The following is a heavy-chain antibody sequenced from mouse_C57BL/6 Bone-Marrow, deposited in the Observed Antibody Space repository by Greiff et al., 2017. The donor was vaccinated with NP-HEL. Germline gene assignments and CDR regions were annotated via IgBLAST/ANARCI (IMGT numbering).Heavy chain of an antibody. CDR3: ARPLNWDVGYFDV. CDR1: GFTFSSYG. D-gene: IGHD4-1*01. Sequence: EVMLVESGGDLVKPGGSLKLSCAASGFTFSSYGMSWVRQTPDKRLEWVATISSGGSYTYYPDSVKGRFTISRDNAKNTLYLQMSSLKSEDTAMYYCARPLNWDVGYFDVWGTGTTVTVSS. J-gene: IGHJ1*03. V-gene: IGHV5-6*01. CDR2: ISSGGSYT.